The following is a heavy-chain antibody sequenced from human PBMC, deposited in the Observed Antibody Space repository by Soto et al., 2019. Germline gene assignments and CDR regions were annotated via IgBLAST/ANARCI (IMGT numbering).Heavy chain of an antibody. J-gene: IGHJ4*02. CDR3: AHRVLRTVFGLVTTTAIYFDF. Sequence: ESGPTQVKPRQTLTLTCTFSGFSLTTSGVGVGWIRQSPVKALEWLALIYWDDDKRYSPSLKSRLTITKDTSKNQVVLTMADLDPADTATYYCAHRVLRTVFGLVTTTAIYFDFWGQGTPVAVSS. V-gene: IGHV2-5*02. D-gene: IGHD3-3*01. CDR2: IYWDDDK. CDR1: GFSLTTSGVG.